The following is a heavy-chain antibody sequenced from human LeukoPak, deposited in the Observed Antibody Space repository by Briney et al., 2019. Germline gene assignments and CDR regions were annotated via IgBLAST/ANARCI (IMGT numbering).Heavy chain of an antibody. V-gene: IGHV3-23*01. CDR1: GLTVSTNY. D-gene: IGHD3-10*01. Sequence: GGSLRLSCAASGLTVSTNYMSWVRQAPGKGLEWVSAISKTAGDTYYADPVKGRFAISRDNSKNTLYLQMNSLRAEDTAVYYCAKGLFGELGFDYWGQGTLVTVSS. CDR3: AKGLFGELGFDY. J-gene: IGHJ4*02. CDR2: ISKTAGDT.